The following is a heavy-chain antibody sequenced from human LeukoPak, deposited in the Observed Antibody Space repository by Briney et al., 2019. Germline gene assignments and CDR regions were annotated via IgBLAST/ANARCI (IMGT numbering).Heavy chain of an antibody. D-gene: IGHD5-24*01. J-gene: IGHJ4*02. V-gene: IGHV4-39*07. CDR1: GGSISGSSYF. Sequence: PSETLSLTCTVSGGSISGSSYFWGWIRQPPGKGLEWIGNIYYSGSAYYNPSLKSRVTISVDASKNQFSQKLSSVTAADTAVYYCARGGQVRDGYNQPKSNLRNIPGLHPIDYWGQGTLVTVSS. CDR2: IYYSGSA. CDR3: ARGGQVRDGYNQPKSNLRNIPGLHPIDY.